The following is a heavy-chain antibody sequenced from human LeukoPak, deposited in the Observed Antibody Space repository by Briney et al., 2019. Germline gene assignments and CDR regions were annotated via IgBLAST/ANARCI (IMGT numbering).Heavy chain of an antibody. D-gene: IGHD5/OR15-5a*01. Sequence: SGGSLRLSCAASGFTFTTYGFHWVRQAPGKGLEWVTFIQDKGRDKSYADSVKGRFTISRDNSKSTPYLHMNSLRAEDTAVYYCAKDSRVWAFDYWGQGTLVTVSS. CDR2: IQDKGRDK. CDR3: AKDSRVWAFDY. CDR1: GFTFTTYG. V-gene: IGHV3-30*02. J-gene: IGHJ4*02.